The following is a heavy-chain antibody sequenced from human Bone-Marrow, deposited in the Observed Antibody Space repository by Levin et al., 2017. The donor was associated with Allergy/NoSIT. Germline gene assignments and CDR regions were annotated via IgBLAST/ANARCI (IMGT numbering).Heavy chain of an antibody. CDR2: ILYDGSDK. CDR3: AKISVAGTSFDS. D-gene: IGHD6-19*01. J-gene: IGHJ4*02. CDR1: GFTFGDFG. Sequence: GESLKISCAASGFTFGDFGMHWVRQAPGKGLEWVAVILYDGSDKYCADSVKGRFTISRDNSKNTLYLQMNSLRPDDTSIYYCAKISVAGTSFDSWGQGTPVIVSS. V-gene: IGHV3-30*18.